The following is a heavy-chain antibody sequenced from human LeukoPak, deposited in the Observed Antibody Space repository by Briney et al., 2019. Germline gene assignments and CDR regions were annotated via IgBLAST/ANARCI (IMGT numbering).Heavy chain of an antibody. CDR2: LYYSGTT. D-gene: IGHD4-23*01. CDR1: GDSISGYY. Sequence: PSETLSLTCSVSGDSISGYYWNWIRQPPGKRLEWIGYLYYSGTTNYNPSLKSRVTISVDTSRNQLSLKVRSVTAADTAVYFCGRGTTVASGIDYWGQGTLVTVYS. J-gene: IGHJ4*02. V-gene: IGHV4-59*01. CDR3: GRGTTVASGIDY.